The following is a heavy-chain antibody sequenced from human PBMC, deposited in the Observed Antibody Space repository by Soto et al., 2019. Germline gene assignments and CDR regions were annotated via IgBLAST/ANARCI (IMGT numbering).Heavy chain of an antibody. J-gene: IGHJ4*02. CDR2: ISGSGGST. Sequence: APGKGLEWVSAISGSGGSTYYADSVKGRFTISRDNSKNTLYLQMNSLRAEDTAVYYCAKPRDYTYYDILTGAYWGQGTLVTVSS. CDR3: AKPRDYTYYDILTGAY. D-gene: IGHD3-9*01. V-gene: IGHV3-23*01.